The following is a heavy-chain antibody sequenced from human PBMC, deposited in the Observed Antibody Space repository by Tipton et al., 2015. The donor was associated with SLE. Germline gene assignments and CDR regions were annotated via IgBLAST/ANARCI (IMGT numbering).Heavy chain of an antibody. D-gene: IGHD3-9*01. J-gene: IGHJ5*02. CDR3: ARTKLRYFDWPYNWFDP. CDR2: IYYSGST. CDR1: GGSISSSSYY. Sequence: TLSLTCTVSGGSISSSSYYWGWIRQPPGKGLEWLGSIYYSGSTYYNPSLKSRVTISVDTSKNQFSLKLSSVTAADTAVYYCARTKLRYFDWPYNWFDPWGQGTLVTVSS. V-gene: IGHV4-39*07.